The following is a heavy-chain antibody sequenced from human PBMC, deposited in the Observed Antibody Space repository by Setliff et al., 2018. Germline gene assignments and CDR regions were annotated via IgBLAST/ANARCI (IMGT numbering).Heavy chain of an antibody. CDR3: ARGPTIFGAIYYMDV. J-gene: IGHJ6*03. CDR1: GFTFSSYS. Sequence: GGSLRLSCAASGFTFSSYSMNWVRQAPGKGLEWGSYMSSSSSTIYYADSVKGRFTISRDNAKNSLYLQMNSLRAEDTAVYYCARGPTIFGAIYYMDVWGRGTTVTVSS. D-gene: IGHD3-3*01. V-gene: IGHV3-48*01. CDR2: MSSSSSTI.